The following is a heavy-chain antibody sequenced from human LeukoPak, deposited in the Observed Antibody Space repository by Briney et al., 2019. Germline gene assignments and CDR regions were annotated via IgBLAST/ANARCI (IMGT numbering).Heavy chain of an antibody. CDR3: ARDGYYGSGSYYDY. D-gene: IGHD3-10*01. CDR1: GGTFSSYG. J-gene: IGHJ4*02. Sequence: SVKVSCKGSGGTFSSYGISWVRQAPGQGLEWMGRINPIFGTANYAQKFQGRVTITTDVSTSTAYMELSSLRSEDTAVYYCARDGYYGSGSYYDYWGQGTLVTVSS. V-gene: IGHV1-69*05. CDR2: INPIFGTA.